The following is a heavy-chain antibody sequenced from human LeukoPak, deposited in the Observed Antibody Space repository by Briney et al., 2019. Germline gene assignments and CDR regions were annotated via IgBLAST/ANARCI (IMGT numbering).Heavy chain of an antibody. Sequence: ASVKLSCKVSGYTLTELSMHWVRQAPGKGLEWMGGFDPEDGETIYAQKFQGRVTMTEDTSTDTAYMELSSLRSEDTAVYYCATARITMIVVPLDYWGQGTLVTVSS. V-gene: IGHV1-24*01. CDR3: ATARITMIVVPLDY. J-gene: IGHJ4*02. D-gene: IGHD3-22*01. CDR2: FDPEDGET. CDR1: GYTLTELS.